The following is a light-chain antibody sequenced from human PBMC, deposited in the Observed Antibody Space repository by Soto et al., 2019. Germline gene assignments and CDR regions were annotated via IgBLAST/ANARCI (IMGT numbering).Light chain of an antibody. CDR1: QSVSRW. V-gene: IGKV1-5*03. CDR3: QQDNDNWT. Sequence: DIQRTQSPSTLSASVGDRVTITCRASQSVSRWLAGDQQKPGKAPKLLIYKASTCESGVPSRFSGSGSGTEFTLAISSLQPDDSATYYCQQDNDNWTFGQGTKVEIK. J-gene: IGKJ1*01. CDR2: KAS.